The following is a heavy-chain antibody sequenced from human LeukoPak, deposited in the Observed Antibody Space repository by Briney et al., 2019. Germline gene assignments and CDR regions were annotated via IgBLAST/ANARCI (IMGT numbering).Heavy chain of an antibody. J-gene: IGHJ5*02. CDR2: MKPNSGNT. Sequence: ASVKVSCKASVYTFTSYDINWVRKAPGPGLEWMGWMKPNSGNTGYAQKFQGRVAMTRNTTISKAFMELSSLRSEDTAVYYCARGGPRDYDSSGYVWFDPWGQGTLVTVSS. V-gene: IGHV1-8*01. CDR1: VYTFTSYD. D-gene: IGHD3-22*01. CDR3: ARGGPRDYDSSGYVWFDP.